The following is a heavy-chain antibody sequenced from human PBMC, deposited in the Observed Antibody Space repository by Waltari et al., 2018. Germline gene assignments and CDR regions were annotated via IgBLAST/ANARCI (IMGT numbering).Heavy chain of an antibody. J-gene: IGHJ4*02. V-gene: IGHV1-3*01. CDR3: ARGDTMVQGFLFDY. Sequence: QVQLVQSGAEVKKPGASVKVSCKASGYTFTSYAMHWVRQAPGQRLEWMGWINAGNGNTKYSQKFQGRGTITRDTSASTAYMELSSLRSEDTAVYYCARGDTMVQGFLFDYWGQGTLVTVSS. CDR2: INAGNGNT. D-gene: IGHD3-10*01. CDR1: GYTFTSYA.